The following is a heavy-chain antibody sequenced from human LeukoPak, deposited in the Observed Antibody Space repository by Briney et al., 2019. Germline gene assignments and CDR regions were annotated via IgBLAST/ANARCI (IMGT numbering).Heavy chain of an antibody. CDR3: ARSTSGTFDH. Sequence: PAGSLRLSCAASGFTFSIYSMDWVRQAPGRGLEWVSYITSDRRTISYADPVKGRFTTPRDNDKRLPYLQMDSLSAGDTAVYYCARSTSGTFDHWGQGMLVTVSS. CDR2: ITSDRRTI. D-gene: IGHD5/OR15-5a*01. CDR1: GFTFSIYS. V-gene: IGHV3-48*01. J-gene: IGHJ4*02.